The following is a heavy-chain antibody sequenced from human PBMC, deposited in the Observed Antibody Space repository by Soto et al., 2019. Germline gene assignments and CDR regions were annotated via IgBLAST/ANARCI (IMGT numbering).Heavy chain of an antibody. CDR2: IYYSGST. Sequence: SETLSLTCTVSGGSISSSDYYWTWIRQPPGKGLEWIGSIYYSGSTYYNPSLKSRVTISVDTSKNQFSLKLSSVTAADTAVYYCARRGPMSNYYYGMDVWGQGTTVTVSS. CDR1: GGSISSSDYY. V-gene: IGHV4-39*01. D-gene: IGHD3-10*02. J-gene: IGHJ6*02. CDR3: ARRGPMSNYYYGMDV.